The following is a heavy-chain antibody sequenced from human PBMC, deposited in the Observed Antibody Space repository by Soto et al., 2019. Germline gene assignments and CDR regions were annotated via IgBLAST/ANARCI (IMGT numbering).Heavy chain of an antibody. V-gene: IGHV1-69*06. J-gene: IGHJ6*02. CDR3: ASFPGGSGSHSGDSYYYGMDV. CDR2: IIPIFGTA. Sequence: QVQLVQSGAEVKKPGSSVKVSCKASGGTFSSYAISWVRQAPGQGLAWMGGIIPIFGTANYAQKFQGRVTITADKSTSTAYMELSSLRSEDTAVYYCASFPGGSGSHSGDSYYYGMDVWGQGTTVTVSS. D-gene: IGHD3-10*01. CDR1: GGTFSSYA.